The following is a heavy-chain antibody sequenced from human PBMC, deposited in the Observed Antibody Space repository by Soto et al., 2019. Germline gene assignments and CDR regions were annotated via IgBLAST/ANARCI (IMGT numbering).Heavy chain of an antibody. CDR3: ARPYRIAAAGSGSVWFDP. Sequence: QLQLQESGPGLVKPSKTLSLTCTVSGGSISSSSYYWGWIRQPPGKGLEWIGSIYYSGSTYYNPSLKRRVTISVDTSKNQFSLKLSSVTAADTAVYYCARPYRIAAAGSGSVWFDPWGQGTLVSVSS. J-gene: IGHJ5*02. D-gene: IGHD6-13*01. CDR1: GGSISSSSYY. CDR2: IYYSGST. V-gene: IGHV4-39*01.